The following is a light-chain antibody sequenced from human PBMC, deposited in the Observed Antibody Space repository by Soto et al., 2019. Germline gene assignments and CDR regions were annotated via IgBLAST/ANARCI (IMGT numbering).Light chain of an antibody. J-gene: IGLJ1*01. CDR2: EVS. CDR3: SSYAGIHIV. Sequence: QSALTQPPSASGSPGQSVAISCTGTSCDVGGYNYVSWYQQHPGKAPKLMIYEVSKRPSGVPDRFSGSKSGNTASLTVSGLQAEDEADYYCSSYAGIHIVFGTGTKVTVL. CDR1: SCDVGGYNY. V-gene: IGLV2-8*01.